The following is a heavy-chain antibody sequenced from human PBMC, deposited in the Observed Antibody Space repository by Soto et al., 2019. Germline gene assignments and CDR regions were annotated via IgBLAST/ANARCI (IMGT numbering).Heavy chain of an antibody. J-gene: IGHJ6*02. D-gene: IGHD3-3*01. CDR2: ISYDGSNK. Sequence: GGSLRLSCAASGVTFSSYAMHWVRQAPGKGLEWVAVISYDGSNKYYADSVKGRFTISRDNSKNTLYLQMNSLRAEDTAVYYCARDRSGIFGSYYYGMDVWGQGTTVTVSS. V-gene: IGHV3-30-3*01. CDR3: ARDRSGIFGSYYYGMDV. CDR1: GVTFSSYA.